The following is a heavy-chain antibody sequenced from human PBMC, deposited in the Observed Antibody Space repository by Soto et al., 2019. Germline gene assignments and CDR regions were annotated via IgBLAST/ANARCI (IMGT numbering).Heavy chain of an antibody. V-gene: IGHV3-48*02. D-gene: IGHD3-3*01. Sequence: EVQLVESGGGLVQPGGSLRLSCAASGFTFSSYSMNWVRQAPGKGLEWVSYISSSSSTIYYADSVKGRFTISRDNAKNSLNLQMNSLRDDDTAGYDCAREGGQDFWSGYFPNWFDPWGQGTLVTVSS. CDR2: ISSSSSTI. CDR3: AREGGQDFWSGYFPNWFDP. CDR1: GFTFSSYS. J-gene: IGHJ5*02.